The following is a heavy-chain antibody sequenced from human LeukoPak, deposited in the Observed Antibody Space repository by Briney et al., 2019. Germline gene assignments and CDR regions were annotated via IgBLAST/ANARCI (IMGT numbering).Heavy chain of an antibody. Sequence: PGGSLRLSCAASGFTFSSYTMHWVRQAPGEGLEWVAVISYDGSNKYYADSVKGRFTISRDNSKNTLYLQMNSLRAEDTAVYYCARDLSDYSNYGEGFDYWGQGTLVTVSS. CDR3: ARDLSDYSNYGEGFDY. CDR2: ISYDGSNK. CDR1: GFTFSSYT. V-gene: IGHV3-30-3*01. D-gene: IGHD4-11*01. J-gene: IGHJ4*02.